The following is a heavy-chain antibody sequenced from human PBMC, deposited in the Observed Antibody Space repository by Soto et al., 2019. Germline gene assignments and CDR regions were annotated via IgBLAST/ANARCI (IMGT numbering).Heavy chain of an antibody. Sequence: QVQLVESGGGVVQPGRSLRLSCAASGFTFSSYGMHWVRQAPGKGLEWVAVIWYDGSNKYYADSVKGRFTISRDNSKNTLYLQMNSLRAEDTAVYYCAREGNLRYFDWLAYYFDYWGQGTLVTVSS. V-gene: IGHV3-33*01. CDR3: AREGNLRYFDWLAYYFDY. CDR2: IWYDGSNK. CDR1: GFTFSSYG. D-gene: IGHD3-9*01. J-gene: IGHJ4*02.